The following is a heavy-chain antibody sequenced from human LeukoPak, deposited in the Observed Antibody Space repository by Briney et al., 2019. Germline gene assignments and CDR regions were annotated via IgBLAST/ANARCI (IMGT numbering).Heavy chain of an antibody. V-gene: IGHV3-15*01. D-gene: IGHD3-22*01. CDR1: GFTFSSYA. Sequence: KPGGSLRLSCAASGFTFSSYAMSWVRQAPGKGLEWVGRIKSKTDGGTTDYAAPVKGRFTISRDDSKNTLYLQMNSLKTEDTAVYYCTTDLEYYYESSGYETYDYWGQGTLVTVSS. CDR3: TTDLEYYYESSGYETYDY. CDR2: IKSKTDGGTT. J-gene: IGHJ4*02.